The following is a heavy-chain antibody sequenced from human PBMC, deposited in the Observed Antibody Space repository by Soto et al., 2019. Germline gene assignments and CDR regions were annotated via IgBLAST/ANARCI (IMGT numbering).Heavy chain of an antibody. CDR3: ARDRAPRVLSYLDL. CDR1: GGSFSDYA. J-gene: IGHJ4*02. CDR2: IIPIFGTP. Sequence: QVQLVQSGAEVKKPGSSVKISCKAFGGSFSDYAISWVRQDPGQGLEWMGGIIPIFGTPNYAQKFQDRVTFTAHESTNTAYMELSRLTSEDTAVYYCARDRAPRVLSYLDLWGQGTQVTVAS. V-gene: IGHV1-69*01.